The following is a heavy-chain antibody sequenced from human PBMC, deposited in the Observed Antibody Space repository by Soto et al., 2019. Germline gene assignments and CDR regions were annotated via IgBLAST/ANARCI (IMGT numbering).Heavy chain of an antibody. CDR1: GGSFSGYY. Sequence: SSDTLCLTCAVYGGSFSGYYWSWIRQPPGKGLEWIGEINHSGSTNYNPSLKSRVTISVDTSKNQFSLKLSSVTAADTAVYYCARFGDYYDSSGYLGYDHMDVLGQWATVT. J-gene: IGHJ6*02. CDR2: INHSGST. D-gene: IGHD3-22*01. CDR3: ARFGDYYDSSGYLGYDHMDV. V-gene: IGHV4-34*01.